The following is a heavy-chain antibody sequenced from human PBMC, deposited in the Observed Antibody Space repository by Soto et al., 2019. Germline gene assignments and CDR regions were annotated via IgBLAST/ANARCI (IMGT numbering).Heavy chain of an antibody. J-gene: IGHJ6*02. CDR3: ARGGSTWNPLYGMDV. V-gene: IGHV1-69*01. Sequence: QVQLVQSGAEVKKPGSSVKVSCKASGGTFSSYGVTWVRQAPGQGLEWMGGIIPMFGTANYALRFQGRVTITADESTSTDYMELSSLRSEDTAVYYCARGGSTWNPLYGMDVWGQGTTVTVSS. CDR1: GGTFSSYG. CDR2: IIPMFGTA. D-gene: IGHD1-20*01.